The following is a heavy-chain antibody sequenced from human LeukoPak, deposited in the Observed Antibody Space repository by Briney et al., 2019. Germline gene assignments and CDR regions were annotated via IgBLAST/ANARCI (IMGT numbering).Heavy chain of an antibody. CDR3: ARARSGQQLVVYYYYMDV. D-gene: IGHD6-6*01. CDR1: GGSFSGYY. V-gene: IGHV4-34*01. Sequence: PSETLSLTCAVYGGSFSGYYWSWIRQPPGKGLEWIGEINHSGSTNYNPSLKSRVTISVDTSKNQFSLKLTSLTAADTAVYYCARARSGQQLVVYYYYMDVWGKGTTVTVSS. CDR2: INHSGST. J-gene: IGHJ6*03.